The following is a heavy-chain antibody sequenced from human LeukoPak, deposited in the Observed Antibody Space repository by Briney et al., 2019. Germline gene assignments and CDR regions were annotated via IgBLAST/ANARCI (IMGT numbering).Heavy chain of an antibody. Sequence: PGRSLRLSCAASGFTFDDYAMYWVRQAPGKGLEWVSGTSWNSGSIVYADSVKGRFTISRDNARDSLYLQMNSLRLEDTAVYYCVEGSGIVVVNNAFDFWGQGTMVTVSS. D-gene: IGHD3-22*01. CDR1: GFTFDDYA. CDR2: TSWNSGSI. V-gene: IGHV3-9*01. CDR3: VEGSGIVVVNNAFDF. J-gene: IGHJ3*01.